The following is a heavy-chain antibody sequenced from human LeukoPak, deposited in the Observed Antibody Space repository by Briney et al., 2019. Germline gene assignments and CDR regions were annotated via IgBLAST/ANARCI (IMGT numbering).Heavy chain of an antibody. Sequence: GGSLRLSCAASGFTFSSYAMSWVRQAPGKGREWVSAISGSGGSTYYADSVKCRFTISRDNSKNTLYLQMNSLRAEDTAVYYCAKDPVPGFYYYGSGSVDYWGQGTLVTVSS. CDR3: AKDPVPGFYYYGSGSVDY. J-gene: IGHJ4*02. CDR2: ISGSGGST. CDR1: GFTFSSYA. D-gene: IGHD3-10*01. V-gene: IGHV3-23*01.